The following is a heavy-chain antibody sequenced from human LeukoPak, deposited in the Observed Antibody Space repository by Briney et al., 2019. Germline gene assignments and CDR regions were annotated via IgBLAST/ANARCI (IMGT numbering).Heavy chain of an antibody. CDR3: ANVGDYSGDHVRFDS. J-gene: IGHJ4*02. CDR2: INSDGSSR. V-gene: IGHV3-74*03. D-gene: IGHD4-17*01. Sequence: PGGSLRLSCAASGFTFSSHWMHWVRQAPGKGLVWVSRINSDGSSRTYADSVKGRFTISRDNAKNTLYLQMNSLRVEDTAVYYCANVGDYSGDHVRFDSWGQGNLVTVSS. CDR1: GFTFSSHW.